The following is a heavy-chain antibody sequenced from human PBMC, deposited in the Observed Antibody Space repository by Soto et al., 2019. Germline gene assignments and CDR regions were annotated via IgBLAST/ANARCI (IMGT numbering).Heavy chain of an antibody. Sequence: SVKVSCKASGGTFSSYAISWVRQAPGQGLEWMGGIIPIFGTANYAQKFQGRVTITADESTSTAYMELSSLRSEDTAVYYCARDIVVVVAATLSHDYYYGMDVWGQGTTVTVSS. D-gene: IGHD2-15*01. J-gene: IGHJ6*02. CDR3: ARDIVVVVAATLSHDYYYGMDV. V-gene: IGHV1-69*13. CDR1: GGTFSSYA. CDR2: IIPIFGTA.